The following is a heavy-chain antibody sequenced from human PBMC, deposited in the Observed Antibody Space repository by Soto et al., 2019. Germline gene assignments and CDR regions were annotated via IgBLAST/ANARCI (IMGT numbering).Heavy chain of an antibody. CDR1: EITFSTYW. CDR2: IKQDGSET. V-gene: IGHV3-7*04. CDR3: AGGSGWTEDH. D-gene: IGHD6-19*01. J-gene: IGHJ4*02. Sequence: EVQLVESGGGLVQPGGSLRLSCAVSEITFSTYWMNWVRQAPGKGLEWVAIIKQDGSETHYVDSVKGRFAISRDNANKSFYLQMNSLRVEDTAVYYCAGGSGWTEDHWGQGTLVVVSS.